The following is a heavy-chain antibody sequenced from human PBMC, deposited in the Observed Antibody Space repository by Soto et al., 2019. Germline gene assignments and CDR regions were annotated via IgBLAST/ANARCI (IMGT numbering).Heavy chain of an antibody. D-gene: IGHD3-10*01. CDR1: GDTFIVHY. V-gene: IGHV1-2*02. CDR2: TNPNNGST. Sequence: ASVKVSCKASGDTFIVHYIHWVRQAPGKGFEWIGWTNPNNGSTRYAQKFQRRVPMTRDTSITTVYVELSSLRSDDTALYFCARDVNPYYGPGSLHGYFDPWGQGTLVTVSS. J-gene: IGHJ5*02. CDR3: ARDVNPYYGPGSLHGYFDP.